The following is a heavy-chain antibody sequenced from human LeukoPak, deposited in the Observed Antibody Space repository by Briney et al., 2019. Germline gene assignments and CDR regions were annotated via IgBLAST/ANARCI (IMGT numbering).Heavy chain of an antibody. CDR1: GGSISSYY. Sequence: SETLSLTCTVSGGSISSYYWSWIRQPPGKGLEWIGYIYYSGSTNYNPSLKSRVTISVDTSKNQFSLKLSSVTAADTAVYYCARRVGFYGEYGDYWGQGTLVTVSS. CDR3: ARRVGFYGEYGDY. V-gene: IGHV4-59*01. J-gene: IGHJ4*02. CDR2: IYYSGST. D-gene: IGHD4-17*01.